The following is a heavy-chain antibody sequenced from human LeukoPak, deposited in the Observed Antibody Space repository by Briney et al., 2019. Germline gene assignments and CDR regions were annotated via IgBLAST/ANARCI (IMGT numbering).Heavy chain of an antibody. D-gene: IGHD2/OR15-2a*01. Sequence: PSETLSLTCTVSGGSISSYYWRWIRQHPGKGPEWIGYIYYSGSTNYNPSLKSRVTLSVDTSKNQFSLKLSSVTAADTAVYYCARGSFSNDAFGIWGQGTMVTVSS. V-gene: IGHV4-59*01. J-gene: IGHJ3*02. CDR2: IYYSGST. CDR1: GGSISSYY. CDR3: ARGSFSNDAFGI.